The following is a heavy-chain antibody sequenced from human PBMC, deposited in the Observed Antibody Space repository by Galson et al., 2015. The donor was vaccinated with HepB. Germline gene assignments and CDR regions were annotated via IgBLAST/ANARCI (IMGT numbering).Heavy chain of an antibody. J-gene: IGHJ4*02. V-gene: IGHV1-18*04. D-gene: IGHD6-19*01. CDR3: ARLHRSGWYLKY. Sequence: SVKVSCKASGYTFTSYGISWVRQAPGQGLEWMGWISGYNGNTNYAQKLQDRVTMTTDTSTTTAYMELRSLRSDDTAVYYCARLHRSGWYLKYWGQGTLVTVSS. CDR1: GYTFTSYG. CDR2: ISGYNGNT.